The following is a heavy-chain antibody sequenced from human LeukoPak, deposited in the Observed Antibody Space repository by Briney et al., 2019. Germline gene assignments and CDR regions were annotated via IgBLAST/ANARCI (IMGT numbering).Heavy chain of an antibody. CDR1: GFTFSSYG. D-gene: IGHD3-3*01. CDR2: IRYDGSNK. J-gene: IGHJ3*02. Sequence: GGSPRLSCAASGFTFSSYGMHWVRQAPGKGLEWVAFIRYDGSNKYYADSVKGRFTISRDNSKNTLYLQMNSLRAEDTAVYYCAKDSRYYDFWSGYSFDAFDIWGQGTMVTVSS. CDR3: AKDSRYYDFWSGYSFDAFDI. V-gene: IGHV3-30*02.